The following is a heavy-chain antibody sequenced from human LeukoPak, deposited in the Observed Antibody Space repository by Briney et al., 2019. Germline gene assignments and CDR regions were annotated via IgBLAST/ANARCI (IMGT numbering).Heavy chain of an antibody. V-gene: IGHV5-51*01. J-gene: IGHJ3*02. CDR1: GYSFTSYC. Sequence: GESLKISCKGFGYSFTSYCIAWVRQMPGKGLEWMGIIYPGDSDTRYRPSFQGQVTISADKYNTIAYLQWSSLKASDTAMYYCARPRGYGRDASDIWGQGKMDIVSS. CDR3: ARPRGYGRDASDI. CDR2: IYPGDSDT. D-gene: IGHD5-12*01.